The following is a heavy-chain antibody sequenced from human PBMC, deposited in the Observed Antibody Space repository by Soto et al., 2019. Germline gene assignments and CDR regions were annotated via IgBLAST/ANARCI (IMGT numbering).Heavy chain of an antibody. CDR1: GFTFSSYA. J-gene: IGHJ3*02. Sequence: EVQLLESGGGLVQPGGSLRLSCAASGFTFSSYAMSWVRQAPGKGLEWVSAISGSGGSTYYADSVKGRFTISRDNSKNTLYLQMNSVRAADTDVYYCAKDLRIAVAGTIETRGDAFDTWGQGTMVTVSS. V-gene: IGHV3-23*01. CDR3: AKDLRIAVAGTIETRGDAFDT. CDR2: ISGSGGST. D-gene: IGHD6-19*01.